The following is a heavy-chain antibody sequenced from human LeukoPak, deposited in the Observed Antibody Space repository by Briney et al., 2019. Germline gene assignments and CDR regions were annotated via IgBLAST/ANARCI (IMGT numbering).Heavy chain of an antibody. D-gene: IGHD3-10*01. CDR1: GYSFTSYW. J-gene: IGHJ4*02. CDR2: IDPSDSYT. Sequence: GESLRISCKGSGYSFTSYWIRWVRQMPGQGLGWMGRIDPSDSYTNYSPSFQGHVTISADKSISTAYLQWSSLKASDTAMYYCARLRPPYYYGSGSYYPLDYWGQGTLVTVSS. CDR3: ARLRPPYYYGSGSYYPLDY. V-gene: IGHV5-10-1*01.